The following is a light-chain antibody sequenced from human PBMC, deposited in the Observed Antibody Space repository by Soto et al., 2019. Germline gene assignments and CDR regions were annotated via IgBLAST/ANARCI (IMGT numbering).Light chain of an antibody. Sequence: EIVLTQSPGTLSLSPGERATLSCRASQNVGSRYLAWYQQKPGQAPRLLIYGTSNTATGIPYRFSGSGSGTDFSLTISSLEPGDLAVYYCQQYGSSPRTFGQGTKVEIK. CDR3: QQYGSSPRT. J-gene: IGKJ1*01. CDR1: QNVGSRY. CDR2: GTS. V-gene: IGKV3-20*01.